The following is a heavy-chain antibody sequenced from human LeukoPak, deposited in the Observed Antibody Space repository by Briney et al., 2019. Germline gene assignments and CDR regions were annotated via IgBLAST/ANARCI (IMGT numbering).Heavy chain of an antibody. CDR1: GFTVSSNY. D-gene: IGHD5-24*01. CDR2: IYSGGST. V-gene: IGHV3-53*01. J-gene: IGHJ4*01. Sequence: GGSLRLSCAASGFTVSSNYMSWVRQAPGKGLEWVSVIYSGGSTYYADSVKGRFTISRDNSKNTLYLQMNSLRAEDTAVYYCARGRMATISVGKNNLYWGQGTLVTVSS. CDR3: ARGRMATISVGKNNLY.